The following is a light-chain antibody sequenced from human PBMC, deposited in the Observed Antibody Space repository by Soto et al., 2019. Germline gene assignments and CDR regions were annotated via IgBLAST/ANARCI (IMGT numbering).Light chain of an antibody. CDR2: EVS. CDR1: SSDVGGYNY. Sequence: QSALTQPASVSGSPGQSITISCTGTSSDVGGYNYVSWYQQHPGKAPKLMIYEVSKRPSGVPDRFSGSKSGNTASLTVSGLQAEDEADYYCYSYAGSNNWVFGGGTKPTVL. J-gene: IGLJ3*02. CDR3: YSYAGSNNWV. V-gene: IGLV2-8*01.